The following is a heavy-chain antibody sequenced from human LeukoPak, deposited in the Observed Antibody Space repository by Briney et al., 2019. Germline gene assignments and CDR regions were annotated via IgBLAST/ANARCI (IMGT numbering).Heavy chain of an antibody. D-gene: IGHD2-8*01. Sequence: GGSLRLTCAMSGFPFSDFSMSWVRQPPGKGLELISTTNSCGTSTYYAESVKGRFTISRDNSKNTMYLQMSSLRVEDTAVYYCAKQSYARSLGEGGPGTLVSVSS. V-gene: IGHV3-23*01. CDR2: TNSCGTST. CDR1: GFPFSDFS. CDR3: AKQSYARSLGE. J-gene: IGHJ4*02.